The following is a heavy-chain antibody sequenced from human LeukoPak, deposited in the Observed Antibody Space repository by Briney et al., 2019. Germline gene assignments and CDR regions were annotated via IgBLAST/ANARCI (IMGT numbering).Heavy chain of an antibody. J-gene: IGHJ6*03. CDR1: GYTFTSYD. Sequence: SVKVSCKASGYTFTSYDINWVRQAPGQGLEWMGGIIPIFGTANCAQKFQGRVTITTDESTSTAYMELSSLRSEDTAVYYCARGVYRRYYYYYMDVWGKGTTVTVSS. CDR2: IIPIFGTA. CDR3: ARGVYRRYYYYYMDV. V-gene: IGHV1-69*05. D-gene: IGHD3-16*02.